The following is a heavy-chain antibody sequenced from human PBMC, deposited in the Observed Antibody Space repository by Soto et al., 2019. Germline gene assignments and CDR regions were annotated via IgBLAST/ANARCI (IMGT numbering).Heavy chain of an antibody. CDR3: ARVSYPYYYDSSGAFDI. J-gene: IGHJ3*02. CDR1: GYTFTTYA. Sequence: QVPLVQSGAEVKKPGASVKVSCKASGYTFTTYAMHWVRQAPGQRLEWMGWINAGNGNTKYSQKFQGRVTITRDTSASTAYMELSSLKSEDTAVYYCARVSYPYYYDSSGAFDIWGQGTMVTVSS. D-gene: IGHD3-22*01. V-gene: IGHV1-3*01. CDR2: INAGNGNT.